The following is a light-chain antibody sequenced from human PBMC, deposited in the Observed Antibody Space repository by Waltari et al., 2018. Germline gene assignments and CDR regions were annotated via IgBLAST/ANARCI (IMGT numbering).Light chain of an antibody. CDR1: KLGDKY. V-gene: IGLV3-1*01. Sequence: SYELTQPPSVSVSPGQTASITCSGAKLGDKYACWYQQKPGQSPVLVIYQDSKRPSGIPERFSGSNSGNTATLTISGTQAMDEADYYCQAWDSKGVVFGGGTKLTVL. CDR3: QAWDSKGVV. CDR2: QDS. J-gene: IGLJ2*01.